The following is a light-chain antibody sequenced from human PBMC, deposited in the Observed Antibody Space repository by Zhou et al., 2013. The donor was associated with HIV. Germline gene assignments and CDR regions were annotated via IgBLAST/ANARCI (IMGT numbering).Light chain of an antibody. CDR3: LQHHDYPRT. CDR1: QNISSY. J-gene: IGKJ1*01. CDR2: AAS. Sequence: AIRITQSPSSLSASTGDRVTITCRASQNISSYLAWYQQKPGKAPNLLIYAASTLQSGVPSRFSASGSGTEFTLTISSLQPEDFATYYCLQHHDYPRTFGQGTKVEIK. V-gene: IGKV1-8*01.